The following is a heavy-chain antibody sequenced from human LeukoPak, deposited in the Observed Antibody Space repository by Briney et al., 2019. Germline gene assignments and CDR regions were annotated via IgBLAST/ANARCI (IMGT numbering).Heavy chain of an antibody. J-gene: IGHJ6*02. CDR3: ARRYCSSTSCHTPHYYYGIDV. Sequence: GASVKVSCKASGGTFSSYAISWVRQAPGQGLEWMGGIIPIFGTANYAQKFQGRVTITADESTSTAYMELSSLRSEDTAVYYCARRYCSSTSCHTPHYYYGIDVWGQGTTVTVSS. CDR1: GGTFSSYA. CDR2: IIPIFGTA. V-gene: IGHV1-69*01. D-gene: IGHD2-2*02.